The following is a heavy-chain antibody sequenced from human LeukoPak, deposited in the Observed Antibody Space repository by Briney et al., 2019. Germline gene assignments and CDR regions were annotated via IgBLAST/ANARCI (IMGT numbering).Heavy chain of an antibody. J-gene: IGHJ6*02. D-gene: IGHD1-7*01. CDR1: GGSISSYY. CDR3: ARDNWNYGSSMDV. V-gene: IGHV4-59*01. Sequence: PSETLSLTCTVSGGSISSYYWSWIRQPPGKGLEWIGYIYYSGSTNYNPSLKSRVTISVDTSKDQFSLKLSSVTAADTAVYYCARDNWNYGSSMDVWGQGTTVTVSS. CDR2: IYYSGST.